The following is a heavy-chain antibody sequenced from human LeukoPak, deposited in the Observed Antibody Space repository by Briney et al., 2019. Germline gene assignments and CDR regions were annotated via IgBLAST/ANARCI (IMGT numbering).Heavy chain of an antibody. V-gene: IGHV3-48*01. J-gene: IGHJ6*02. CDR3: ARGGVVPAAIQGLGYYYYGMDV. CDR2: ISSSSSTI. D-gene: IGHD2-2*02. CDR1: GFTFSSYS. Sequence: GGSLRLSCAASGFTFSSYSMNWVRQAPGKGLEWVSYISSSSSTIYYADSVKGRFTISRDNAKNSLYLQMNSLRAEDTAVYYCARGGVVPAAIQGLGYYYYGMDVWGQGTTVTVSS.